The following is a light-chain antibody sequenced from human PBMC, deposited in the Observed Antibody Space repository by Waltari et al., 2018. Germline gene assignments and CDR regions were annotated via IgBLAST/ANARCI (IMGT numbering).Light chain of an antibody. CDR1: QTIFYGPNHKNY. CDR2: WAS. V-gene: IGKV4-1*01. J-gene: IGKJ4*01. CDR3: QQYYDTPLS. Sequence: DIVMTQSPDSLAVSLGERATINCKSSQTIFYGPNHKNYLAWYQQKPRQPPRLLLYWASTRESGVPDRFSGSGSGTDFTLTISSLQAEDVAVYYCQQYYDTPLSFGGGTKVEIK.